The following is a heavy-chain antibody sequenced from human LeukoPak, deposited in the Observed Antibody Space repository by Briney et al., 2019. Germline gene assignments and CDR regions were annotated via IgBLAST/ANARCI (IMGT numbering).Heavy chain of an antibody. CDR1: GFTFTCYY. V-gene: IGHV1-2*02. Sequence: ASVKVSCKASGFTFTCYYMHWVRQAPGQGLEWMGWISPNSGGTNYAKKFQGRVTMTRDTSISTAYMQLSWLRSDDTAVYYCARASYDSRGYYAYWGQGTLVTVSS. CDR3: ARASYDSRGYYAY. J-gene: IGHJ4*02. D-gene: IGHD3-22*01. CDR2: ISPNSGGT.